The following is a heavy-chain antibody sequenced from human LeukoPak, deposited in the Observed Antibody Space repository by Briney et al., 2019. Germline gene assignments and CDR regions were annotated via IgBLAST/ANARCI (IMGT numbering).Heavy chain of an antibody. CDR3: ATAFGLTFYDIPSPWYFVR. D-gene: IGHD3-9*01. CDR1: AFNFGSYW. V-gene: IGHV3-7*01. J-gene: IGHJ2*01. CDR2: INQDGSEQ. Sequence: GGSLRLSCAASAFNFGSYWTSWVRHAPGKGLEWLANINQDGSEQYYADSLNGRFTISRDNAKNSLYLQINGLSAEDTAVYYCATAFGLTFYDIPSPWYFVRWGRGTLVAVSS.